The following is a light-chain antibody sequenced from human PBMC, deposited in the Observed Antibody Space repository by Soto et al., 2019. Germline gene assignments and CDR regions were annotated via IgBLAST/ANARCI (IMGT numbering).Light chain of an antibody. V-gene: IGLV1-40*01. Sequence: QSVLTQPPSVSGAPGQRVTISCTGSSSNIGAGYDVHWYQQLPGTAPKLLIYGNSSRPSGVPDRFSGSKSGTSASLAITGLQAEDEADYYCQSYGSSLSGLNVFGTGTKVTV. CDR2: GNS. CDR3: QSYGSSLSGLNV. CDR1: SSNIGAGYD. J-gene: IGLJ1*01.